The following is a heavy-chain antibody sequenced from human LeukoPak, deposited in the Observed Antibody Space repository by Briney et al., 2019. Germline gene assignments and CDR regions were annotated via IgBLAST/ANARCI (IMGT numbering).Heavy chain of an antibody. J-gene: IGHJ6*04. V-gene: IGHV1-69*01. Sequence: SVKVSCKASGGTFSSYAISRVRQAPGQGLEWMGGIIPIFGTANYAQKFQGRVTITADESTSTAYMELSSLRSEDTAVYYCAREGDQLERRAHYYYGMDVWGKGTTVTVSS. CDR1: GGTFSSYA. D-gene: IGHD1-1*01. CDR2: IIPIFGTA. CDR3: AREGDQLERRAHYYYGMDV.